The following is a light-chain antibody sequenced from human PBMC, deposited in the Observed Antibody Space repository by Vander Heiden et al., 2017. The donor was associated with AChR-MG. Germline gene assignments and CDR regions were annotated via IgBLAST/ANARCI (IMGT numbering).Light chain of an antibody. CDR3: VSYTSTTSWV. J-gene: IGLJ3*02. V-gene: IGLV2-14*03. Sequence: QPALTQPAPVSGSPGQSIPISCTGTSSDVGAYNSVAWYKHYPGEAPKLLIFDVSKRPSGVSSRFSGSKSGNTASLTISGLQADDEADYHCVSYTSTTSWVVGGGTRLTVL. CDR1: SSDVGAYNS. CDR2: DVS.